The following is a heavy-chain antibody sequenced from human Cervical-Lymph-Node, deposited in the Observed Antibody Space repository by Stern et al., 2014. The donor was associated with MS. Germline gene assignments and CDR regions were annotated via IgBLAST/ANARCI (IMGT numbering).Heavy chain of an antibody. V-gene: IGHV3-66*01. CDR2: IYSGGST. CDR3: ARAAQQLAMDV. Sequence: EDQLVESGGGWVQPGGSLRLSCVASGFPVSNTYMTWVRQAPGKGLEWVSVIYSGGSTYNADSVKGRFIISSDNSKNTLYLQMNSLRAEDTAVYYCARAAQQLAMDVWGQGTTVTVSS. D-gene: IGHD6-6*01. CDR1: GFPVSNTY. J-gene: IGHJ6*02.